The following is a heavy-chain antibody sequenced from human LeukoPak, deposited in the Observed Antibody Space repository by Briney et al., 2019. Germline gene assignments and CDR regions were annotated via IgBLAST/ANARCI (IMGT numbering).Heavy chain of an antibody. CDR2: ISSSGSTI. Sequence: PGGSLRLSCAASGFTFSSYEMNWVRQAPGKGLEWVPYISSSGSTIYYADSVKGRFTISRDNAKNSLYLQMNSLRAEDTAVYYCARDQSSRARGAFDIWGQGTMVTVSS. D-gene: IGHD3-10*01. V-gene: IGHV3-48*03. J-gene: IGHJ3*02. CDR1: GFTFSSYE. CDR3: ARDQSSRARGAFDI.